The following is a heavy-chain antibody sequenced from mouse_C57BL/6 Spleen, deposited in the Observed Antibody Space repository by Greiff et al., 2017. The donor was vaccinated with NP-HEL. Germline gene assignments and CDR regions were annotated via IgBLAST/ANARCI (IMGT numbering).Heavy chain of an antibody. Sequence: EVKLMESGGGLVKPGGSLKLSCAASGFTFSSYTMSWVRQTPEKRLEWVATISGGGGNTYYPDSVKGRFTISRDNAKNTLYLQMSSLRSEDTALYYCAGQGAHYAMDYWGQGTSVTVSS. V-gene: IGHV5-9*01. J-gene: IGHJ4*01. CDR3: AGQGAHYAMDY. CDR2: ISGGGGNT. CDR1: GFTFSSYT.